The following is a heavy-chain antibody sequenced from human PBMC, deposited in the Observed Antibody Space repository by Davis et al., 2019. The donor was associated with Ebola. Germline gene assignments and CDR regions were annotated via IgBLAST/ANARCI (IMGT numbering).Heavy chain of an antibody. CDR3: ARDLVVVVAANQGWDYGMDV. V-gene: IGHV3-30*03. CDR1: GFTFSSYG. Sequence: GGSLRLSCAASGFTFSSYGMPWARQAPGRGLNRVPVISYDVSNNSYADSVTGRFTISRDNSKNSLYLQMNSLRAEDTAVYYCARDLVVVVAANQGWDYGMDVWGKGATVTVSS. CDR2: ISYDVSNN. J-gene: IGHJ6*04. D-gene: IGHD2-15*01.